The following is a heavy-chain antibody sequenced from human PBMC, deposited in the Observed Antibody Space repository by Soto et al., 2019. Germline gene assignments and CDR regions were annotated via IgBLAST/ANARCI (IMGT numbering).Heavy chain of an antibody. J-gene: IGHJ4*02. CDR3: AKHQLPQ. Sequence: EVQLLESGGGLVQPGGSLRLSCAASGFTFSSYTMSWVRQAPGKGLEWVSAISDSGDYTYYADSVKGRFTISRDTSKNTLYLQMNSLGAEDTAVYYCAKHQLPQWGQGTLVTVSS. CDR2: ISDSGDYT. V-gene: IGHV3-23*01. D-gene: IGHD2-2*01. CDR1: GFTFSSYT.